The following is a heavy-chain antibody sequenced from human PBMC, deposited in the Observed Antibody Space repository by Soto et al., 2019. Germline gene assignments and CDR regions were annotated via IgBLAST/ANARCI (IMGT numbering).Heavy chain of an antibody. CDR3: AVRRNYDFWSGYYVCDY. CDR2: IYWNDDK. J-gene: IGHJ4*02. D-gene: IGHD3-3*01. Sequence: SGPTLVNPTQTLTLTCTFSGFSLSTSGVGVGWIRQPPGKALEWLALIYWNDDKRYSPSLTRRLTITKDTSKNQVVLTRTNMDRVDTATYYCAVRRNYDFWSGYYVCDYWGQGTLGPVSS. CDR1: GFSLSTSGVG. V-gene: IGHV2-5*01.